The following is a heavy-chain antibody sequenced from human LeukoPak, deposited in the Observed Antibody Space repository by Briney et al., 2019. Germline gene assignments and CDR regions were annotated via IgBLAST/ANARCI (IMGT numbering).Heavy chain of an antibody. V-gene: IGHV1-8*01. CDR2: INPNSGNT. D-gene: IGHD1-26*01. J-gene: IGHJ4*02. CDR3: ARGVPAWESPLDY. Sequence: GASVKVSCKSSGYTFTSCDINWVRQATGQGLEWMGWINPNSGNTGYAQKFQGRVTMTRNNSISTAYMELSSLRSEHGAVYHCARGVPAWESPLDYRRQPTLVTVSS. CDR1: GYTFTSCD.